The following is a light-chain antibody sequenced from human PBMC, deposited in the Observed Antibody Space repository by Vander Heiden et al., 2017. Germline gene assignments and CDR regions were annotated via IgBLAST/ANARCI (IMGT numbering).Light chain of an antibody. Sequence: DIQVTKSPSSLSASVGGRVTVTCRASQSINTYLNWYQQKPGKAPELLIYAASSLHNGVPPRFSGSGSGTDFTLTISSLQPEDFASYYCQQSYSTPRTFGQGTKLEIK. CDR3: QQSYSTPRT. CDR1: QSINTY. CDR2: AAS. V-gene: IGKV1-39*01. J-gene: IGKJ2*01.